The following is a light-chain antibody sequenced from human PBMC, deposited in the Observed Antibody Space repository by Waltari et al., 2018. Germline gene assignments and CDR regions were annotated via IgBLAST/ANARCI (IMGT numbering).Light chain of an antibody. CDR1: QGISSY. CDR3: QQGNSNPFT. CDR2: YAN. Sequence: DIQMSQSPSSLSASVGDRVTITCRASQGISSYLNWYQQKPGKAPKLLIYYANSLSSGVPSRFSGSGSGTEFTLTISILQPEDFATYYCQQGNSNPFTFGPGTKLDIK. J-gene: IGKJ3*01. V-gene: IGKV1-39*01.